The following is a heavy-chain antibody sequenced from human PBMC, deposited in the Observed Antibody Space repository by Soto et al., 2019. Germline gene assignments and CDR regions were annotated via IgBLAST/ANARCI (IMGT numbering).Heavy chain of an antibody. Sequence: EVLLVESGGGLVQPGGSLRLSCTVSGLTFSSHSMNWVRQAPGRGQEGISYVSSASTTRYYADSVKGRFTISRDNANHSLYLQMNSLRDEDTAVYYCATYPERGRWYFDSWGQGTHVTVSS. V-gene: IGHV3-48*02. D-gene: IGHD2-15*01. CDR3: ATYPERGRWYFDS. CDR1: GLTFSSHS. J-gene: IGHJ4*02. CDR2: VSSASTTR.